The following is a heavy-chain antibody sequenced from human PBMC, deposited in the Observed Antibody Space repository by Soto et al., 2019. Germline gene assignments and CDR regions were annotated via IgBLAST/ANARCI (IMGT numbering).Heavy chain of an antibody. J-gene: IGHJ6*02. V-gene: IGHV4-34*01. CDR2: INHSGST. Sequence: PSETLSLTCAVYGGSFSGYYWSWIRQPPGKGLEWIGEINHSGSTNYNPSLKSRVTISVDTSKNQFSLKLSSVTAADTAVYYCARGRGYSYGKGYYYYGMDVWGQGTTVTVSS. CDR3: ARGRGYSYGKGYYYYGMDV. CDR1: GGSFSGYY. D-gene: IGHD5-18*01.